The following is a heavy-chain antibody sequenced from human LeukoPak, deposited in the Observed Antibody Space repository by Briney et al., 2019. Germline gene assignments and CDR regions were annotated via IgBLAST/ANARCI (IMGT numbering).Heavy chain of an antibody. CDR2: IYHTGST. Sequence: SETLSLTCTVSGGSISSNYWSWIREPPGKELEWIGYIYHTGSTNYNPSLRSRLTISVDTSKNQFSLKLRSVTAADTAVYYCARIMTTWYFDIGGRGTLVTVSS. CDR3: ARIMTTWYFDI. D-gene: IGHD4-17*01. V-gene: IGHV4-59*08. CDR1: GGSISSNY. J-gene: IGHJ2*01.